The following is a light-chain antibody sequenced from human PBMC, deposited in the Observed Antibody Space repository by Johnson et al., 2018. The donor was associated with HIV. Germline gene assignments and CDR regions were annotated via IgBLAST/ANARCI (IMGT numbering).Light chain of an antibody. V-gene: IGLV1-51*02. J-gene: IGLJ1*01. Sequence: QSILTQPPSVSAAPGQKVTISCSGSSSNIANNYVSWYQQLPGTAPKLLIYENNKRPSGIPDRFSGSKSGTSATLGITGLQTGDAADYYCGTWDSSLSALYVCGTGTKVTVL. CDR2: ENN. CDR1: SSNIANNY. CDR3: GTWDSSLSALYV.